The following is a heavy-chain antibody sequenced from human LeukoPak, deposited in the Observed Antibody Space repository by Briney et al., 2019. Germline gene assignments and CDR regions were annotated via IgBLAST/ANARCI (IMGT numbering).Heavy chain of an antibody. CDR1: GGSISSSSDY. Sequence: PSETLSLTCTVSGGSISSSSDYWGWIRQPPGKGLEWIGSIYYSGSTYYNPSLKSRVTISVDTSKNQFSLKLSSVTAADTAVYYCAIHCAIFSKTHYHDSSGYVTGGFDPWGQGTLVTVSS. J-gene: IGHJ5*02. CDR2: IYYSGST. CDR3: AIHCAIFSKTHYHDSSGYVTGGFDP. V-gene: IGHV4-39*01. D-gene: IGHD3-22*01.